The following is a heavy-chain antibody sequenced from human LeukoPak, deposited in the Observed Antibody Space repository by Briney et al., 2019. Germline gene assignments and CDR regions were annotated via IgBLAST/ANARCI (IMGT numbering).Heavy chain of an antibody. CDR1: GYTFTSYG. V-gene: IGHV1-18*01. CDR2: ISAYNGNT. D-gene: IGHD4-17*01. Sequence: ASVKVSCKASGYTFTSYGISWVRQAPGQGLEWMGWISAYNGNTNYAQKLQGRVTMTTDTSTGTAYMELRSLRSDDTAVYYCARDRVTTVTTHFDYWGQGTLVTVSS. CDR3: ARDRVTTVTTHFDY. J-gene: IGHJ4*02.